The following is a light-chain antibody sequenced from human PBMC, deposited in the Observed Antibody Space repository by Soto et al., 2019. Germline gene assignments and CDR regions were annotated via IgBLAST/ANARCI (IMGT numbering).Light chain of an antibody. V-gene: IGKV3-15*01. Sequence: EKVMTQSPAALSVSPGERAILSCRASQSVNSNLAWYQQKAGQSPRLLLYGASTRATGIPARFSGSGSGTEFILTISSLPAEDAAVYYCQQYNDWPLTFGGGTKVEIK. J-gene: IGKJ4*01. CDR2: GAS. CDR3: QQYNDWPLT. CDR1: QSVNSN.